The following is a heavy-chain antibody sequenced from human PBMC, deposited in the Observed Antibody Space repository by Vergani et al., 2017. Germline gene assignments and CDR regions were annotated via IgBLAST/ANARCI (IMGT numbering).Heavy chain of an antibody. Sequence: EVQLVESGGGLVKPGGSLRLSCAASGFTFSSYWMSWVRQAPGKGLEWVANIKQDGSEKYYVDSVKGRFTISGHNSKNTLYIQMNSLRAEDTAVYYCATLPLGYSSSFWGQGTLVTVSS. CDR3: ATLPLGYSSSF. CDR2: IKQDGSEK. V-gene: IGHV3-7*05. CDR1: GFTFSSYW. D-gene: IGHD6-6*01. J-gene: IGHJ4*02.